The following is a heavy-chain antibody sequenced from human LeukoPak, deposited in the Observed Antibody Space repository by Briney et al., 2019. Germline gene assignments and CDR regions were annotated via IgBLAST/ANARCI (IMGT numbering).Heavy chain of an antibody. CDR3: AKRVFGSSFDP. Sequence: GGSLRLSCAASGFTVSTNYMSWVRQAPGKGLEWASTIYSGGSTHYADSVQGRFTISRDNSKNTLYLQMNSLRAEDTAVYYCAKRVFGSSFDPWGQGTLVTVSS. CDR2: IYSGGST. J-gene: IGHJ5*02. CDR1: GFTVSTNY. D-gene: IGHD3-16*01. V-gene: IGHV3-66*04.